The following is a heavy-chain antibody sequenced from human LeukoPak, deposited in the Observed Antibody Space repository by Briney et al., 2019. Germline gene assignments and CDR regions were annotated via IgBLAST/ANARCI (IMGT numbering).Heavy chain of an antibody. D-gene: IGHD1-1*01. V-gene: IGHV4-59*08. CDR3: ARHRDNWPLNAFDI. Sequence: PSETLSLTCTVSGGSINSYYWSWIRQPPGKGLEWIGYIYYSGSTNYNPSLKSRVTISVDTSKNQFSLKLSSVTAADTAVYYCARHRDNWPLNAFDIWGQGTMVTVSS. J-gene: IGHJ3*02. CDR1: GGSINSYY. CDR2: IYYSGST.